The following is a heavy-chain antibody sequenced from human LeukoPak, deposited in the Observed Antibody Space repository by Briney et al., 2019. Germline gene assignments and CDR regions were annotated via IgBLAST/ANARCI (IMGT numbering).Heavy chain of an antibody. J-gene: IGHJ4*02. Sequence: PSETLSLTCTVSGGSISSGGYYWSWIRQHPGKGLEWIVYIYYSGSTYYNPSLKSRVTISVDTSKNQFSLKLSSVTAADTAVYYCARGTSGLYSTFDYWGQGTLVTVSS. V-gene: IGHV4-31*03. CDR2: IYYSGST. CDR3: ARGTSGLYSTFDY. CDR1: GGSISSGGYY. D-gene: IGHD3-16*01.